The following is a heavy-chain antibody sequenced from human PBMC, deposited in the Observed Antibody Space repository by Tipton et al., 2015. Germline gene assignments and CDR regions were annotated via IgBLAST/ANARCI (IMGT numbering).Heavy chain of an antibody. CDR2: IYNSGST. J-gene: IGHJ4*02. D-gene: IGHD5-24*01. CDR1: GGSVRTASYH. Sequence: LRLSCTVSGGSVRTASYHWSWIRQPPGKGLEWIGYIYNSGSTNYNPSLKSRVTISVDTSKNQFSLRLSSVTAADTAVYYCARLHPGDDWGQGTLVTVFS. CDR3: ARLHPGDD. V-gene: IGHV4-61*01.